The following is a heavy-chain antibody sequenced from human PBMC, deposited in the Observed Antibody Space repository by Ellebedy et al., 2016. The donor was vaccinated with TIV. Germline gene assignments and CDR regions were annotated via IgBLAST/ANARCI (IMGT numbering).Heavy chain of an antibody. CDR2: IKQDGSEK. Sequence: GESLKISCVASGFPFSSYEMNWVRQAPGKGLEWVANIKQDGSEKYYVDSVKGRFTISRDNAKNSLYLQMNSLRAEDTAVYFCGRAIGSGSCYWGQGTLVTVSS. CDR1: GFPFSSYE. J-gene: IGHJ4*02. D-gene: IGHD3-10*01. V-gene: IGHV3-7*01. CDR3: GRAIGSGSCY.